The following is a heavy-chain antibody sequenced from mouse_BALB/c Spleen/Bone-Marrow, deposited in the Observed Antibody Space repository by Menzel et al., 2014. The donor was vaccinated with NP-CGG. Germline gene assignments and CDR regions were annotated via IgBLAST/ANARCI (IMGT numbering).Heavy chain of an antibody. J-gene: IGHJ2*01. V-gene: IGHV1-87*01. CDR1: GYTFTSYW. CDR2: IYPGDGDT. Sequence: VQLHQSGAELARPGASVKLSCKASGYTFTSYWMQWVKQRPGQGLEWIGAIYPGDGDTRYTQKFKGKATLTADKSSSTAYMQLSSLASEDYEVYYCARGFPFDYWGQGTTLTVTS. CDR3: ARGFPFDY.